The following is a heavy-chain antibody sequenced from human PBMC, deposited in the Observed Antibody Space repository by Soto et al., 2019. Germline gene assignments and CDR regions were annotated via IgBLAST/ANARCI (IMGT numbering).Heavy chain of an antibody. V-gene: IGHV4-34*01. CDR3: ARDPHAYCGGDCYSISGFQH. J-gene: IGHJ1*01. D-gene: IGHD2-21*01. CDR2: INHSGST. Sequence: SETLSLTCAVYGGSFSGYYWSWIRQPPGKGLEWIGEINHSGSTNYNPSLKSRVTISVDTSKNQFSLKLSSVTAADTAVYYCARDPHAYCGGDCYSISGFQHWGQGTLVTVSS. CDR1: GGSFSGYY.